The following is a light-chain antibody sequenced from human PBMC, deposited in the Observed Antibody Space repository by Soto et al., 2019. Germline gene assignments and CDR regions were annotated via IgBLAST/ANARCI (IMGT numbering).Light chain of an antibody. V-gene: IGKV1-5*03. J-gene: IGKJ1*01. CDR3: QQYKSYSKT. CDR1: QTISSW. Sequence: IQMTQSPSTLSGSVGDRVTITCRASQTISSWLAWYQQKPGKAPKLPIYKASSLESGVPSRFSGSGSGTEFTLTISSLQPDDFATYYCQQYKSYSKTFGQGTKVDIK. CDR2: KAS.